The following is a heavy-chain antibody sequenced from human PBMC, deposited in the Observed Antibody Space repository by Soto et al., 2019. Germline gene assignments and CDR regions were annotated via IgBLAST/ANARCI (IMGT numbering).Heavy chain of an antibody. D-gene: IGHD3-3*01. CDR1: GGSISSYY. V-gene: IGHV4-59*01. Sequence: SETLSLTCTVSGGSISSYYWSWIRQPPGKGLEWIGYIYYSGSTNYNPSLKSRVTISVDTSKNQFSLKLSSVTAADTAVYYCARGSVDFWSGYINWFDPWGQGTLVTVSS. J-gene: IGHJ5*02. CDR2: IYYSGST. CDR3: ARGSVDFWSGYINWFDP.